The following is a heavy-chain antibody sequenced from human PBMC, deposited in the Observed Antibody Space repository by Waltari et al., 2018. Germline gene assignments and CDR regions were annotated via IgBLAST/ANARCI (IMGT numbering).Heavy chain of an antibody. J-gene: IGHJ6*02. CDR3: ARDGNSRPMDV. D-gene: IGHD5-18*01. CDR2: IWYDGSNK. CDR1: GFTFSSYG. Sequence: QVQLVESGGGVVQPGRSLRLSCAASGFTFSSYGMHWVRQAPGKGLEWVAVIWYDGSNKYYADSVKGRFTISRDNSKNTLYLQMNSLRAEDTAVYYCARDGNSRPMDVWGQGTTVTVSS. V-gene: IGHV3-33*01.